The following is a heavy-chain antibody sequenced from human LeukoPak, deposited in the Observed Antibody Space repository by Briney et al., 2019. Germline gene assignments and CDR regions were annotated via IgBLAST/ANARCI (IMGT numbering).Heavy chain of an antibody. CDR2: ISSTSIYR. J-gene: IGHJ4*02. D-gene: IGHD2-15*01. CDR1: GFTFSAYS. CDR3: AKAPVTTCSGAYCYPFDY. V-gene: IGHV3-21*03. Sequence: GGSLRLSCAASGFTFSAYSMNWVRQAPGKGLEWVSSISSTSIYRYYGDSVKGRFTISRDNAKNSLYLQMNSLRAEDAAVYYCAKAPVTTCSGAYCYPFDYWGQGTLVTVSS.